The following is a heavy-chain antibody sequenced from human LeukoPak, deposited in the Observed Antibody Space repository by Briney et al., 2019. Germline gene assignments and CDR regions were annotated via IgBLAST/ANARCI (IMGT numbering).Heavy chain of an antibody. CDR3: AELGITMIGGV. D-gene: IGHD3-10*02. Sequence: GGSLRLSCVASGFTFTSYWMSWLRQAPGKGLQWVANIKQDGSERSYVDSVKGRFTISRDNAKNSLYLQMNSLRAEDTAVYYCAELGITMIGGVWGKGTTVTISS. CDR2: IKQDGSER. V-gene: IGHV3-7*01. J-gene: IGHJ6*04. CDR1: GFTFTSYW.